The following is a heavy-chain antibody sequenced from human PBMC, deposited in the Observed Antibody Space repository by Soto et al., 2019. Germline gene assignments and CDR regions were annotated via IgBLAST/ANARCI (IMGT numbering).Heavy chain of an antibody. Sequence: QVQLVESGGGVVQPGRSLRLSCAASGFTFSSYGMHWLRQAPGKGLEWGAVISYDGSNKYYADSVKGRFTISRDNSKNTLYLQMNSLRAEDTAVYYCAKFYSRGLASDYYYYYMDVWGKGTTVTVSS. CDR1: GFTFSSYG. CDR3: AKFYSRGLASDYYYYYMDV. D-gene: IGHD1-26*01. CDR2: ISYDGSNK. V-gene: IGHV3-30*18. J-gene: IGHJ6*03.